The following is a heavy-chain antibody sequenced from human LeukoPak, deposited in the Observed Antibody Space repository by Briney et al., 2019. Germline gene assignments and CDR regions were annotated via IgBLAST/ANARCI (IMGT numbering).Heavy chain of an antibody. CDR2: ISGSGGST. J-gene: IGHJ4*02. Sequence: GGSLRLSCAASGFTFSSYAMSWVRQAPGKGLEWVSAISGSGGSTYYADSVKGRFTISRDNSKNTLYLQMNSLRAEDTAVYYCANAPDSSGRGVGTFFDYWGQGTLVTVSS. V-gene: IGHV3-23*01. CDR1: GFTFSSYA. CDR3: ANAPDSSGRGVGTFFDY. D-gene: IGHD6-19*01.